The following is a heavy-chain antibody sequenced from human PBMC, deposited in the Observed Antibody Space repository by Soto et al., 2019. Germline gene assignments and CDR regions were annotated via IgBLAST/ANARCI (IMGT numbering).Heavy chain of an antibody. D-gene: IGHD6-6*01. V-gene: IGHV1-2*02. CDR3: ARWRAAPRQKTHYYDGMDV. J-gene: IGHJ6*02. CDR1: GYTFTGYY. Sequence: GASVKVSCKASGYTFTGYYMHWVRQAPGQGLEWMGWINPNSGGTNYAQKFQGRVTMTRDTSISTAYMELSRLRSDDTAVYYCARWRAAPRQKTHYYDGMDVWGQGTTVTVSS. CDR2: INPNSGGT.